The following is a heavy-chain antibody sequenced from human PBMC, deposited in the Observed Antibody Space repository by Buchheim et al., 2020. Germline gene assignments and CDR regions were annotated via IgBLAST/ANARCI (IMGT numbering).Heavy chain of an antibody. CDR2: INAGNGNT. CDR3: AIAGVFGVVTIMDYYGMDV. D-gene: IGHD3-3*01. J-gene: IGHJ6*02. V-gene: IGHV1-3*01. CDR1: GYTFTSYD. Sequence: QVQLVQSGAEVKKPGASVKVSCKASGYTFTSYDMHWVRQAPGQRLEWMGWINAGNGNTKYSQKFQGRVTITRDTSARPAYMELSSLRSEDTAVYYCAIAGVFGVVTIMDYYGMDVWGQGTT.